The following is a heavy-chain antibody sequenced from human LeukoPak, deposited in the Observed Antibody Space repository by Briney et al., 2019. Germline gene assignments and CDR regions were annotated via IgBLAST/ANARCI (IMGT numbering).Heavy chain of an antibody. Sequence: SETLSLTCTVSDGSITNYYWSWIRQPPGKGLEWIGHIYYSGSTNYNPSLKSRVTISLDTSKKQFSLNLSSVTAADTAVYYCARDGTTVSPAVWGKGTTVTVSS. V-gene: IGHV4-59*01. D-gene: IGHD4-17*01. CDR1: DGSITNYY. CDR2: IYYSGST. J-gene: IGHJ6*04. CDR3: ARDGTTVSPAV.